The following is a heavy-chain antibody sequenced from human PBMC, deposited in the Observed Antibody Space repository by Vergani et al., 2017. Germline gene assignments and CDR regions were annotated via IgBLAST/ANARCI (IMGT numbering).Heavy chain of an antibody. CDR3: ARGRFGELLGRSSVGFDY. CDR2: IYYSGST. V-gene: IGHV4-31*03. J-gene: IGHJ4*02. Sequence: QVQLQESGPGLVKPSQTLSLTCTVSGGSISSGGYYWSWIRQHPGKGLEWIGYIYYSGSTYYNPSLKSRVTISVDTSKNQFSLKLSSVTAADTAVYYCARGRFGELLGRSSVGFDYWGQGTLVTVSS. CDR1: GGSISSGGYY. D-gene: IGHD3-10*01.